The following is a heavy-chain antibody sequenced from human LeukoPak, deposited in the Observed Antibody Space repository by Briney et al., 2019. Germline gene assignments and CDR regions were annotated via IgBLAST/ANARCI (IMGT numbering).Heavy chain of an antibody. CDR1: GFTFSSYG. CDR3: AKDPTGGVWGAIDY. D-gene: IGHD3-10*01. J-gene: IGHJ4*02. Sequence: GGSLRLSCAASGFTFSSYGMHWVRQAPGKGLEWVAVISYDGSNKYYADSVKGRFTISRDNSKNTLYLQMNSLRAEDTAVYYCAKDPTGGVWGAIDYWGQGTLVTVSS. V-gene: IGHV3-30*18. CDR2: ISYDGSNK.